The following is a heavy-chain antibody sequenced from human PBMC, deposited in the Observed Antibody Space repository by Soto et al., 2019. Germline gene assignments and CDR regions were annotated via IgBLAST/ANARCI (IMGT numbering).Heavy chain of an antibody. J-gene: IGHJ4*02. CDR3: AKMGASYDRIRYYFDS. V-gene: IGHV1-18*01. Sequence: QVQLVQSGAEVKKPGPSVKVSCKASGYSFISYGLSWVRQAPGQGLEWMGWISTHSGNTNYAQKFQGRVTMTTGPSTSTAYMELRSLRSDDTAVYYCAKMGASYDRIRYYFDSWGQGNLVTVSS. CDR2: ISTHSGNT. D-gene: IGHD5-12*01. CDR1: GYSFISYG.